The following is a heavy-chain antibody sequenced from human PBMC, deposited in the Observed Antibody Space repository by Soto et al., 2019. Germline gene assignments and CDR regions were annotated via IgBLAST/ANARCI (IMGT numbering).Heavy chain of an antibody. CDR2: ISPYTGNT. J-gene: IGHJ6*02. D-gene: IGHD3-16*01. V-gene: IGHV1-18*01. Sequence: QVQLVQSGDEVKKPGASVKVSCKASGYIFVNYGIAWVRQAPRQGLEWMGWISPYTGNTHSASKVQGRLTMTTDTXSSTAYMDLGSLTSDDTAVYYCVMVDNYVTPAPQDAWGQGTTVTVSS. CDR3: VMVDNYVTPAPQDA. CDR1: GYIFVNYG.